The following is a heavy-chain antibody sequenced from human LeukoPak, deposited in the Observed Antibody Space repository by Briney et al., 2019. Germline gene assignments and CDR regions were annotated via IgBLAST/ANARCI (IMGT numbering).Heavy chain of an antibody. D-gene: IGHD5-18*01. J-gene: IGHJ4*02. CDR2: ISYDGSNK. Sequence: GGSLRLSCAASGFTFSSYAMHWVRQAPGKGLEWVAVISYDGSNKYYADSVKGRFTISRDDSKNTLYLQMNSLRAEDTAVYYCAKARGYNYADDFWGPGTLVTVSS. V-gene: IGHV3-30-3*01. CDR1: GFTFSSYA. CDR3: AKARGYNYADDF.